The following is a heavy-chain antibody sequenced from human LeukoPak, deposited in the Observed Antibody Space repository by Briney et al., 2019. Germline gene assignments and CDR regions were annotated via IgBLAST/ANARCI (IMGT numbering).Heavy chain of an antibody. Sequence: PGGSLRLSCAASGFTFSSYSMNWVRQAPGKGLEWVSYISSSSSTIYYADSVKGRFTISRDNAKNSLYLQMNSLRAEDTAAYYCARDIGSDSRGYWGQGTLVTVSS. CDR1: GFTFSSYS. D-gene: IGHD2-21*02. CDR3: ARDIGSDSRGY. CDR2: ISSSSSTI. V-gene: IGHV3-48*01. J-gene: IGHJ4*02.